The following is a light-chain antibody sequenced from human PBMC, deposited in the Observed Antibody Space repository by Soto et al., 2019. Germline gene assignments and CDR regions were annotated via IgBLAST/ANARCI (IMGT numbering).Light chain of an antibody. CDR1: SSDVGGYNY. V-gene: IGLV2-14*01. Sequence: QSALTQPASVSGSPGQSITISCTRTSSDVGGYNYVSWYQQHPGKAPKLMIYDVSNRTAGVSNRVSGSKSGNTASLTISGLQAEDEADYYCSSYTSSSFYVFGTGTKVTVL. CDR2: DVS. CDR3: SSYTSSSFYV. J-gene: IGLJ1*01.